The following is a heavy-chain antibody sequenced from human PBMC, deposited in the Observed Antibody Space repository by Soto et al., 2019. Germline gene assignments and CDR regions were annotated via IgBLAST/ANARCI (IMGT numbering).Heavy chain of an antibody. D-gene: IGHD1-1*01. Sequence: GSLRLSCAASGFSFSGKNYLTWVRQAPGKGLEWVSALYSSDGTYYADSVKGRFSVSRDNSKNTFYLQLHSLRPEDTALYFCATWLQREHAFDIWGLGTMVTVSS. CDR1: GFSFSGKNY. V-gene: IGHV3-53*01. J-gene: IGHJ3*02. CDR3: ATWLQREHAFDI. CDR2: LYSSDGT.